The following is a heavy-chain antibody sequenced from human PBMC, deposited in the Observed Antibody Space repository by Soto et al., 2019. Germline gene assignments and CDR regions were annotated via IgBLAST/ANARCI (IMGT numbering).Heavy chain of an antibody. CDR2: ISVSGNII. J-gene: IGHJ4*02. CDR1: GFTFSTYE. CDR3: VRDTMRASAAASLDY. V-gene: IGHV3-48*03. D-gene: IGHD6-13*01. Sequence: EVQLVESGGGLVQPGGSLRLSCAASGFTFSTYEFNWVRQAPGRGLEWISYISVSGNIIKHADSVKGRFTISRDNAENSLHLHMSSLRVDDTAVYFCVRDTMRASAAASLDYWGQGTQVIVSS.